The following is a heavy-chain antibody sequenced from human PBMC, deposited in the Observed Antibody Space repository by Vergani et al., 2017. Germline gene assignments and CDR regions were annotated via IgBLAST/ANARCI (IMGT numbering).Heavy chain of an antibody. CDR3: ARDVSSGWYLFDY. J-gene: IGHJ4*02. V-gene: IGHV3-66*02. D-gene: IGHD6-19*01. CDR1: GFIVSSNY. Sequence: EVQLVESGGGLVQPGGSLRLSCAASGFIVSSNYMSWVRQAPGKGLEWVSVIYSGGSTYYADSVKGRFIISRDNSKNTLYLQMNSLRAEDTAVYYCARDVSSGWYLFDYWGQGTLVTVYS. CDR2: IYSGGST.